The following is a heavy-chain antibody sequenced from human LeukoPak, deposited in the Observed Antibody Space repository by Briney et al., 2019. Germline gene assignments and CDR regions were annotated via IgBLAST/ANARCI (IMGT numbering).Heavy chain of an antibody. J-gene: IGHJ4*02. Sequence: GASVKVSCKASGGTFSSYAISWVRQAPGQGLEWMGRIIPIFGTANYAQKFQGRVTITTDESTSTAYMELSSLRSEDTAVYYCAREHCDSSGYYYDYWGQGTLVTVSS. D-gene: IGHD3-22*01. CDR2: IIPIFGTA. CDR1: GGTFSSYA. CDR3: AREHCDSSGYYYDY. V-gene: IGHV1-69*05.